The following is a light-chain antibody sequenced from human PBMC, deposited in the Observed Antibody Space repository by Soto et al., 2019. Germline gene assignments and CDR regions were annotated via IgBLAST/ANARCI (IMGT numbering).Light chain of an antibody. J-gene: IGKJ1*01. Sequence: DIHLTQSPSTLSASVGDRVTITCRASQSISILLAWYQQKPGKAPNLLLYATSTLETGVSSRFSGSGSGTEFTLTISSLQPDDSATYYCQHYADFSWTFGQGTKVEIK. CDR2: ATS. CDR1: QSISIL. CDR3: QHYADFSWT. V-gene: IGKV1-5*03.